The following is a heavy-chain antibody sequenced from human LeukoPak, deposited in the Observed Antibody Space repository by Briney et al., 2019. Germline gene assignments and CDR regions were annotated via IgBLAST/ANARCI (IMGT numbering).Heavy chain of an antibody. CDR3: ARDFPGIAVAGTRPLDY. J-gene: IGHJ4*02. V-gene: IGHV3-53*01. D-gene: IGHD6-19*01. Sequence: GGSLRLSCAASGFTVSSNYMSWVRQAPGKGLEWVSVIYSGGSTYYADSVKGRFTISRDNSKNTLYLQINSLRAEDTAVYYCARDFPGIAVAGTRPLDYWGQGTLVTVSS. CDR2: IYSGGST. CDR1: GFTVSSNY.